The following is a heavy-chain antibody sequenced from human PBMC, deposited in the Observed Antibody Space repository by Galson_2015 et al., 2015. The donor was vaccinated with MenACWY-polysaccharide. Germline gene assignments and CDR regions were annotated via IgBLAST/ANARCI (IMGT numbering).Heavy chain of an antibody. Sequence: ETLSLTCTVSGDSFGSSSYYWGWIRQPPGKGLEWIGTIYYSGNTYFNPSLKSRVTISVDTSKNQFSLKLSSVTAADTAVYYCASSSSGWYSPTFDYWGQGTLVTVSS. D-gene: IGHD6-19*01. CDR3: ASSSSGWYSPTFDY. CDR1: GDSFGSSSYY. CDR2: IYYSGNT. V-gene: IGHV4-39*07. J-gene: IGHJ4*02.